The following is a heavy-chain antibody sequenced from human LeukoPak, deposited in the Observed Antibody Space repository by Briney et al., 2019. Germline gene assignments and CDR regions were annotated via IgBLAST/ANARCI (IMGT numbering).Heavy chain of an antibody. V-gene: IGHV3-7*04. CDR3: ARDGYSDSYLDY. D-gene: IGHD3-16*01. CDR1: GFTFSTYW. CDR2: IKEDGSEK. J-gene: IGHJ4*02. Sequence: GGSLRLSCAASGFTFSTYWMNWVRQAPGKGLEWVANIKEDGSEKYYVDSVKGRFTISRDNAKNSLYLQMNSLRADDTAVYYCARDGYSDSYLDYWGQGTLVTVSS.